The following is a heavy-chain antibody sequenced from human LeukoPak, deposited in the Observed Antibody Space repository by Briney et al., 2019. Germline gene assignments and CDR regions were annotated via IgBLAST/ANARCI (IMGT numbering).Heavy chain of an antibody. J-gene: IGHJ4*02. CDR1: GYTFTGYY. V-gene: IGHV1-2*06. CDR2: INPNSGGT. Sequence: ASVKVSCKASGYTFTGYYMHWVRQAPGQGLEWMGRINPNSGGTNYAQKFQGRVTMTRDTSICTAYMELSRLRSDDTAVYYCARRYYDSSGYYGYWGQGTLVTVSS. D-gene: IGHD3-22*01. CDR3: ARRYYDSSGYYGY.